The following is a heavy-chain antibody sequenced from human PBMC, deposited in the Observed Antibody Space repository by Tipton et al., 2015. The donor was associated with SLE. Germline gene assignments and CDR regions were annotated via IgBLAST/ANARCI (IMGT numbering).Heavy chain of an antibody. CDR1: GFTFSSYG. J-gene: IGHJ4*02. D-gene: IGHD6-19*01. CDR3: AKDLEAVAGYYFDY. CDR2: IRYDGSNK. Sequence: SLRLSCAASGFTFSSYGMHWVRQAPGKGLEWVAFIRYDGSNKYYADSVKGRFTISRDNSKNTLYLQMNSLRAEDTAVYYCAKDLEAVAGYYFDYWGQGTLVTVSS. V-gene: IGHV3-30*02.